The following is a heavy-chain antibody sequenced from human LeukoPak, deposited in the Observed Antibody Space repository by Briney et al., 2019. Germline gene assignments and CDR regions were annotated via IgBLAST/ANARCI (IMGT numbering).Heavy chain of an antibody. J-gene: IGHJ5*02. CDR1: GGSISSYY. CDR2: IYYSGST. D-gene: IGHD5-18*01. Sequence: PSETLSLTCTVSGGSISSYYWSWIRQPPGKGLEWIGYIYYSGSTNYNPSLKSRVTLSVDTSKNQFSLKLSSVTAADTAVYYCARQDTVANWFDPWGQGTLVTVSS. CDR3: ARQDTVANWFDP. V-gene: IGHV4-59*08.